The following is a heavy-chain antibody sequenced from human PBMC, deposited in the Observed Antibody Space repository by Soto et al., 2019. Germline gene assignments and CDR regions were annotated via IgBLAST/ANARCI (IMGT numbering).Heavy chain of an antibody. D-gene: IGHD3-16*01. CDR2: ISGFNGNT. Sequence: ASVKVSCKASGYTFNFYGITWVRQVPGQGLEWMGRISGFNGNTNYAADLQGRVTMTTDTSTSTAYMELRGLRSDDTAVYYCARIGVSSGHESPDFDSWGQGTLVTVSS. CDR3: ARIGVSSGHESPDFDS. CDR1: GYTFNFYG. J-gene: IGHJ4*02. V-gene: IGHV1-18*01.